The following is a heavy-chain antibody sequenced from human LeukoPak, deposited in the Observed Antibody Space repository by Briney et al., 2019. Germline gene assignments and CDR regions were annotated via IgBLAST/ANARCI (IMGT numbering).Heavy chain of an antibody. D-gene: IGHD3-3*01. CDR3: ARGDFWSGDLIQH. Sequence: ASVKVSCKASGYSFTSYYMHWVRQAPGQGLEWMGFINPSGSSAAYAQKFQGRLTMTRDMFTSTDYMELTSLTSDDTAVYYCARGDFWSGDLIQHWGQGTLVTVSS. V-gene: IGHV1-46*01. CDR1: GYSFTSYY. J-gene: IGHJ1*01. CDR2: INPSGSSA.